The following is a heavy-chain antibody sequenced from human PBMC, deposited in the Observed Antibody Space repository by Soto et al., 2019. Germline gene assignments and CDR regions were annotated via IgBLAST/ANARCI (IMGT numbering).Heavy chain of an antibody. V-gene: IGHV3-30-3*01. CDR1: GFTFSSYA. D-gene: IGHD2-15*01. CDR3: AGGYCSGGSCCGEAFDI. J-gene: IGHJ3*02. CDR2: ISYDGSNK. Sequence: GGSLRLSCAASGFTFSSYAMHWVRQAPGKGLEWVAVISYDGSNKYYADSVKGRFTISRDNSKNTLYLQMNSLRAEDTAVYYCAGGYCSGGSCCGEAFDIWGQGTMVTVSS.